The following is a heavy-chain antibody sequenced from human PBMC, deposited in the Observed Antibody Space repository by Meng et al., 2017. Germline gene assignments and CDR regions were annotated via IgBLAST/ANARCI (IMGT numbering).Heavy chain of an antibody. CDR3: ARGPPLNIVVVVAAKPFDY. D-gene: IGHD2-15*01. CDR1: GGSFSGYY. V-gene: IGHV4-34*01. CDR2: INHSGST. Sequence: SETLSLTCAVYGGSFSGYYWSWIRQPPRKGLEWIGEINHSGSTNYNPSLKSRVTISVDTSKNQFSLKLSSVTAADTAVYYCARGPPLNIVVVVAAKPFDYWGQGTLVTVSS. J-gene: IGHJ4*02.